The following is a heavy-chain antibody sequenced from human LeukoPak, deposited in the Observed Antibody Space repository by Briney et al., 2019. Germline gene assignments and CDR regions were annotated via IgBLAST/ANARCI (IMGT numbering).Heavy chain of an antibody. J-gene: IGHJ4*02. CDR2: ISSSSSTI. CDR1: GFTFSSYS. D-gene: IGHD3-3*01. V-gene: IGHV3-48*04. CDR3: AKMGGVIFGVVTYFFDY. Sequence: GGSLRLSCAASGFTFSSYSMNWVRQAPGKGLEWVSYISSSSSTIYYADSVKGRFTISRDNAKNSLYLQMNSLRAEDTAVYYCAKMGGVIFGVVTYFFDYWGQGTLVTVSS.